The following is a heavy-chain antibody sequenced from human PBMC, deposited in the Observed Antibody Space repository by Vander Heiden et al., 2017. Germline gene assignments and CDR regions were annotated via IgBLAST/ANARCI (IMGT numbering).Heavy chain of an antibody. V-gene: IGHV3-43*01. J-gene: IGHJ4*02. CDR3: AKDLDWLPDY. Sequence: EVQLVESGGAVVQPGGSLILVCAASGFTFNDYNMHWFRQTPGKGLEWVSLINWNGDDRYYADSVKGRFTISRDNSKNSLYLQMNNLRVEDTALYYCAKDLDWLPDYWGRGTLVTVSS. CDR1: GFTFNDYN. CDR2: INWNGDDR. D-gene: IGHD3-9*01.